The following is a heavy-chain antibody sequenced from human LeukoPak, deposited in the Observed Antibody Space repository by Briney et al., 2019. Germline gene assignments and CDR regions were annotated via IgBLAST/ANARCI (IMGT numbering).Heavy chain of an antibody. D-gene: IGHD5-18*01. CDR3: AREDTASWYFDY. J-gene: IGHJ4*02. V-gene: IGHV4-59*01. CDR2: IYYGGST. Sequence: SETLSLTCTVSGGSISSYYWSWIRQPPGKGLEWIGYIYYGGSTNYNPSLKSRVTISVDTSKNQFSLKLSSVTAADTAVYYCAREDTASWYFDYWGQGTLVTVSS. CDR1: GGSISSYY.